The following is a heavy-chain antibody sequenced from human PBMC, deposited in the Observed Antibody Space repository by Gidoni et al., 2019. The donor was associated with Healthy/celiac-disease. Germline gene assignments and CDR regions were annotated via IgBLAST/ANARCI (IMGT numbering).Heavy chain of an antibody. CDR2: ISSSSSYI. CDR3: ARGGICSGGSCYPRGMDV. CDR1: GFTFRIYR. J-gene: IGHJ6*02. V-gene: IGHV3-21*01. Sequence: EVQLVESGGGLVKPGGSLRLSFAPSGFTFRIYRMTWVRQAPGKGLEWVSSISSSSSYIYYADSVKGRFTISRDNAKNSLYLQMNSLRAEDTAVYYCARGGICSGGSCYPRGMDVWGQGTTVTVSS. D-gene: IGHD2-15*01.